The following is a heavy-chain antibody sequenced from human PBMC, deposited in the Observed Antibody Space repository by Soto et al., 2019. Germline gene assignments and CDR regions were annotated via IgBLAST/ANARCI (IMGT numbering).Heavy chain of an antibody. CDR2: INAGNGNT. Sequence: GASVKVSCKTSGYTFTSYAMHWVRQAPGQRLEWMGWINAGNGNTKYSQKFQGRVTMTTDTSTSTAYMELRSLRSDDTAVYYCARERHRSGDYWGQGTLVTVSS. V-gene: IGHV1-3*01. CDR3: ARERHRSGDY. J-gene: IGHJ4*02. CDR1: GYTFTSYA.